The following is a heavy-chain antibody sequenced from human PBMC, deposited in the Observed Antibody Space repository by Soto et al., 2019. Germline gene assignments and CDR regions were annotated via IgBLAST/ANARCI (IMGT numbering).Heavy chain of an antibody. CDR1: GYAISGDH. CDR3: ARGFITGTTTDFDF. CDR2: INPNSGGT. D-gene: IGHD1-20*01. V-gene: IGHV1-2*02. J-gene: IGHJ4*02. Sequence: SLNVSCKASGYAISGDHRDWGLQTNGQGLEWMGWINPNSGGTNYAQKFQGRVTMTRDTSISTAYMELSRLRSDDTAVYYCARGFITGTTTDFDFWGQGTLVTVSS.